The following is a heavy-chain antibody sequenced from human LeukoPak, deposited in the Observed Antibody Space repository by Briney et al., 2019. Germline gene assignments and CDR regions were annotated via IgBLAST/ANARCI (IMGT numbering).Heavy chain of an antibody. CDR2: IYSGGST. CDR1: GFTVSSNY. D-gene: IGHD2-15*01. J-gene: IGHJ3*02. V-gene: IGHV3-66*01. CDR3: ARDGEYCSGGSCPTSDAFDI. Sequence: PGGSLRLSCAASGFTVSSNYMSWVRQAPGKGLEWVSVIYSGGSTYYADSVKGRFTISRDNSKNTLYLQMNSLRAEDTAVYYCARDGEYCSGGSCPTSDAFDIWGQGTMVTVSS.